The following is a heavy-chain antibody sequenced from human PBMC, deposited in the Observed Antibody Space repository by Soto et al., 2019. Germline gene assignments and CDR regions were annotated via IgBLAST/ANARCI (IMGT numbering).Heavy chain of an antibody. J-gene: IGHJ4*02. D-gene: IGHD1-26*01. Sequence: QVQLVQSGAEVKKPGASVKVSCKASGYTFTSYGISWVRQAPGQGLEWMGWISAYNGNTNYAQKLQGRVTMTTDTYTSTAYMELRSPRAYDTAVYSWARDSMLMGATPLNYWGQGNLVTVAS. V-gene: IGHV1-18*01. CDR2: ISAYNGNT. CDR1: GYTFTSYG. CDR3: ARDSMLMGATPLNY.